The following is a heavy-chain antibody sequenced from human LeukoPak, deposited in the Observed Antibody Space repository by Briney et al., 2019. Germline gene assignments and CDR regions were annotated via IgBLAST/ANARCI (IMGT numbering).Heavy chain of an antibody. CDR1: GFTFSSYA. D-gene: IGHD6-19*01. V-gene: IGHV3-30-3*01. CDR3: ARRPSRGWYVDY. CDR2: ISYDGSNK. J-gene: IGHJ4*02. Sequence: GRSLRLSCAASGFTFSSYAMHWVRQAPGKGLEWVAVISYDGSNKYYADSVKGRFTISRDNSKNTLYLQMNSLRAEDTAVYYCARRPSRGWYVDYWGQGTLVTVSS.